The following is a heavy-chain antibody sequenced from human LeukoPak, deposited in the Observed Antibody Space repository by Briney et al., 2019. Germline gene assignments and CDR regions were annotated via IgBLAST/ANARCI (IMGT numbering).Heavy chain of an antibody. D-gene: IGHD2-15*01. Sequence: GRSLRLSCAASGFTFSSYGMHWVRQAPGKGLEWVAVIWYDGSNKYYADSVKGRFTISRDNSKNTLYLQMNSLRAEDTAVYYCAKDQATYCSGGSCYYFDYWGQGTLVTVSS. J-gene: IGHJ4*02. V-gene: IGHV3-33*06. CDR2: IWYDGSNK. CDR1: GFTFSSYG. CDR3: AKDQATYCSGGSCYYFDY.